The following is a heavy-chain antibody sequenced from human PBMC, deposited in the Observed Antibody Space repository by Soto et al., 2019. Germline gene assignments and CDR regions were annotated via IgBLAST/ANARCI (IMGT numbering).Heavy chain of an antibody. J-gene: IGHJ3*02. CDR2: IVVGSGNT. V-gene: IGHV1-58*02. Sequence: SVKVSCKASGFTFTSSAMQWVRQARGQRLEWIGWIVVGSGNTNYAQKFQERVTITRDMSTSTAYMELSSLRSEDTAVYYCAAACSGGSCYYAFDIWGQGTMVTVSS. CDR1: GFTFTSSA. D-gene: IGHD2-15*01. CDR3: AAACSGGSCYYAFDI.